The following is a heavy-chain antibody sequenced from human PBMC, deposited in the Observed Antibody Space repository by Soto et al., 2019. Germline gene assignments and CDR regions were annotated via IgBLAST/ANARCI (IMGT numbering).Heavy chain of an antibody. D-gene: IGHD1-1*01. CDR1: GYTFTSYD. J-gene: IGHJ4*02. CDR2: MSPNSGYT. CDR3: ARGVDAGVDS. V-gene: IGHV1-8*01. Sequence: QVQLVQSGAEVKEPGASVRVSCKASGYTFTSYDINWMRQATGQGLEWMGWMSPNSGYTGYAQKFQGRVTMTRDTSVSTAYMELTSLRSDDTAMYYCARGVDAGVDSWGQGTLVAVSS.